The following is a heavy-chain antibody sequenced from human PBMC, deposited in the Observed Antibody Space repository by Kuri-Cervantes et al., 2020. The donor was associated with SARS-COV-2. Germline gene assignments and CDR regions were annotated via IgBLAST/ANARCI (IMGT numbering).Heavy chain of an antibody. CDR2: ISGSGIST. CDR1: GFMFNDYA. J-gene: IGHJ4*02. Sequence: GESLKISCAASGFMFNDYATSWVRQAPGKGLEWVSSISGSGISTDYADSVKGRFTISRDNSKNTLYLQMNSLRADETAVYYCAKERGYGNEYVDYWGQGTLVTVSS. D-gene: IGHD5-18*01. CDR3: AKERGYGNEYVDY. V-gene: IGHV3-23*01.